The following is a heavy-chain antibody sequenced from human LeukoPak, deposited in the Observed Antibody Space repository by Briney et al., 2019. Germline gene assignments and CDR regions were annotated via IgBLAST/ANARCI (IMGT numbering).Heavy chain of an antibody. CDR1: GFTFSSYS. CDR3: AINPPAGCSDGSCPLDY. Sequence: GGSLRLSCTASGFTFSSYSMNWVRQAPGKGLEWVSSITSSSSYIYYADSVKGRFTISRDNAKNSLDLQMNSLRAEDTAVYYCAINPPAGCSDGSCPLDYWGQGTLVTVSS. J-gene: IGHJ4*02. D-gene: IGHD2-15*01. CDR2: ITSSSSYI. V-gene: IGHV3-21*01.